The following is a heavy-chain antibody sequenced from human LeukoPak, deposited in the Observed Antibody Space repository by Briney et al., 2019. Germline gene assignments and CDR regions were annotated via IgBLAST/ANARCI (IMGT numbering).Heavy chain of an antibody. CDR2: ISSDGNKK. D-gene: IGHD6-13*01. CDR1: GFTFSSYG. CDR3: ARIVYSISSSRDH. Sequence: GGSLRLSCAASGFTFSSYGMHWVRQAPGKGLEWVALISSDGNKKYYADSVKGRFSISRDNSKHTLYLQMNSLRADDTALYYCARIVYSISSSRDHRGQRSLATVSP. V-gene: IGHV3-30*03. J-gene: IGHJ4*02.